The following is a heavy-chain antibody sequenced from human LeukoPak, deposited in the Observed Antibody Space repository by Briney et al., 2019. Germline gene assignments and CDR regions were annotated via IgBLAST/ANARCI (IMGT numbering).Heavy chain of an antibody. V-gene: IGHV1-2*02. CDR2: INPNSGGT. CDR1: GYTFTVYY. CDR3: ARIRDGIDY. J-gene: IGHJ4*02. Sequence: GASVNASCKASGYTFTVYYMHGVRQAPGQGREWRVWINPNSGGTNYTQNFQGSVTMTRDTSISTAYMELGRVRSDDTGVYVGARIRDGIDYWGQGTLVTVSS.